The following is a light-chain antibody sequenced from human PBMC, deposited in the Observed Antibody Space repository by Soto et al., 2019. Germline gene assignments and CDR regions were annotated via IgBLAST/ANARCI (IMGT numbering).Light chain of an antibody. CDR1: QSVRSSY. Sequence: EIVLTQSPGTLPLSPGERATLSCRASQSVRSSYLAWYQQKPGQAPSLLIYGASNRATGIPARFSGSGSGTDFTLIISRLEPEDSAVYYCQQYYTSSSTFGQGTKVEIK. CDR2: GAS. J-gene: IGKJ1*01. V-gene: IGKV3-20*01. CDR3: QQYYTSSST.